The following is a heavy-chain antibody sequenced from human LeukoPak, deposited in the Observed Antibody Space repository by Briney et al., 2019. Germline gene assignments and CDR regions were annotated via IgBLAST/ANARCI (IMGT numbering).Heavy chain of an antibody. V-gene: IGHV1-18*01. CDR1: GYTFTNHG. CDR3: ARARVYGSGSNNWFDP. CDR2: ISAYNGNT. J-gene: IGHJ5*02. Sequence: ASVKVSCKASGYTFTNHGISWVRQAPGQGLEWMGWISAYNGNTYYAQKFQGRVTITRDTSASTAYMELSSLRSEDTAVYYCARARVYGSGSNNWFDPWGQGTLVTVSS. D-gene: IGHD3-10*01.